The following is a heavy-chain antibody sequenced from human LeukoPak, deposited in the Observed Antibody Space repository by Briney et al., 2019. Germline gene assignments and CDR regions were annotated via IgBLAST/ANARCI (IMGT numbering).Heavy chain of an antibody. D-gene: IGHD2-15*01. J-gene: IGHJ6*02. V-gene: IGHV3-48*02. CDR2: ISSSSSTI. CDR3: ARDLLRYCSGGSCYYYYGMDV. CDR1: GFTFSSYA. Sequence: GGSLRLSCAASGFTFSSYALNWVRQAPGKGLEWISYISSSSSTIYYTDSVKGRFTISRDNAKNSLYLQMNSLRDEDTAVYYCARDLLRYCSGGSCYYYYGMDVWGQGTTVTVSS.